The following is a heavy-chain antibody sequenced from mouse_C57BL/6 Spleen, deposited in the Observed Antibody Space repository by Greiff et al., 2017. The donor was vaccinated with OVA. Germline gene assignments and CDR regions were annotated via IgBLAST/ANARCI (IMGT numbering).Heavy chain of an antibody. CDR2: INPNNGGT. V-gene: IGHV1-22*01. Sequence: EVQLQESGPELVKPGASVKMSCKASGYTFTDYNMHWVKQSHGKSLEWIGYINPNNGGTSYNQKFKGKATLPVNKSSSTAYMELRSLTSEDSAVWYCARNYEDWYFDVWGTGTTVTVSA. CDR3: ARNYEDWYFDV. D-gene: IGHD2-4*01. J-gene: IGHJ1*03. CDR1: GYTFTDYN.